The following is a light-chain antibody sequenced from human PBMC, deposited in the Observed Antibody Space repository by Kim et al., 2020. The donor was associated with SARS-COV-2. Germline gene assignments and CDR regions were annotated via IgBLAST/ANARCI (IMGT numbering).Light chain of an antibody. CDR3: QSYDSSLSGYV. CDR1: SSNLEATYG. J-gene: IGLJ1*01. CDR2: AYT. Sequence: VTISCTGTSSNLEATYGVPWYQHIPGRAPKLLIFAYTNRPAGVSERFAGSKSGTSAALAITGLQAEDEGDYYCQSYDSSLSGYVFGTGTKVTVL. V-gene: IGLV1-40*01.